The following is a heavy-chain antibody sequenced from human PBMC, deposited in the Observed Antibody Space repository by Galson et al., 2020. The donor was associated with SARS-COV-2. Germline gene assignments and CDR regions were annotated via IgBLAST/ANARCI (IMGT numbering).Heavy chain of an antibody. V-gene: IGHV3-30*18. CDR2: ISNDGSDK. Sequence: SCAASGFTFTSYGMHWVRQAPGKGLAWVAFISNDGSDKYYADSVKGRFTISRDNSKNTLYLQMNSLRAEDTAMYYCAKDREDCSGDTCSDYYYYAMDVWGQGTTVTVSS. J-gene: IGHJ6*02. D-gene: IGHD2-15*01. CDR3: AKDREDCSGDTCSDYYYYAMDV. CDR1: GFTFTSYG.